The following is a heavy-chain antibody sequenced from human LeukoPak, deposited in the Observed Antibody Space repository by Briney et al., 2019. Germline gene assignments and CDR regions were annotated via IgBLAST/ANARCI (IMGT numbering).Heavy chain of an antibody. CDR2: IYYSGNT. J-gene: IGHJ6*03. Sequence: SETLSLTCTVSAGSINSYYWSWIRQPPGKGLEWIGCIYYSGNTNYNPSLKSRVTISVDMSKNQFSLRLSSVTAADTAVYYCARSADYQLLEGYYYYMDVWGKGTTVTVSS. CDR1: AGSINSYY. V-gene: IGHV4-59*01. CDR3: ARSADYQLLEGYYYYMDV. D-gene: IGHD2-2*01.